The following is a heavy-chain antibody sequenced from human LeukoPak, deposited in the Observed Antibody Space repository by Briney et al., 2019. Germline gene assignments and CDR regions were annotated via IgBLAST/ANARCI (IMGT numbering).Heavy chain of an antibody. J-gene: IGHJ3*02. CDR1: GFTFSSYA. CDR2: ISYDGSNE. D-gene: IGHD1-1*01. Sequence: PGGSLRLSCAASGFTFSSYAMHWVRQAPGKGLEWVAVISYDGSNEYYAGSVKGRFTISRDSSKNTLYLQMNSLRVEDTAFYYCARDRDTTGRTGMALDIWGQGTLVTVSS. CDR3: ARDRDTTGRTGMALDI. V-gene: IGHV3-30*04.